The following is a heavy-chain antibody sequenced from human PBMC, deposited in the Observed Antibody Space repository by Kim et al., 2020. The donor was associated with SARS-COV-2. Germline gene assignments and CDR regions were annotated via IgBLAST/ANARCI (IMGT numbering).Heavy chain of an antibody. J-gene: IGHJ5*02. CDR3: AKDEDWMRAAS. CDR1: RFTFSGFA. CDR2: ISGGGSST. V-gene: IGHV3-23*01. Sequence: GGSLRLSCAASRFTFSGFAMTWVRQAPGKGLEWVSSISGGGSSTYYADSVKGRFTISRDNSKNTLYLQMNNLKAEDTAVYYCAKDEDWMRAASWGQGTLVTVSS. D-gene: IGHD2-15*01.